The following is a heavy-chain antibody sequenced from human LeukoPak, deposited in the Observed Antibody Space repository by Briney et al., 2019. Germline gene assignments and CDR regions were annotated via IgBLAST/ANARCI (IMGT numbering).Heavy chain of an antibody. V-gene: IGHV4-4*07. J-gene: IGHJ3*02. D-gene: IGHD5-24*01. CDR2: IDASGST. Sequence: PSETLSLTCTVSGVSVRSYFWIWIRQPAGRGLEWIGRIDASGSTNFNPSLKSRVTMSMDSSKNEFSLKLSSVTAADTALYYCARKDGDIWGQGTRVTVSS. CDR3: ARKDGDI. CDR1: GVSVRSYF.